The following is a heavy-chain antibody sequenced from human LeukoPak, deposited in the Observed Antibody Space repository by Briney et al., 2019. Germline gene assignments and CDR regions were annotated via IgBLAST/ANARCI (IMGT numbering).Heavy chain of an antibody. D-gene: IGHD6-6*01. Sequence: SVKVSCKASGGTFSSYAISWVRQAPGQGLEWMGGIIPIFGTANYAQKFQGRVTITTDESASTAYMELSSLRSEDTAVYYCARDGGYSSSSWFDYWGQGTLVTVSS. V-gene: IGHV1-69*05. CDR1: GGTFSSYA. CDR2: IIPIFGTA. J-gene: IGHJ4*02. CDR3: ARDGGYSSSSWFDY.